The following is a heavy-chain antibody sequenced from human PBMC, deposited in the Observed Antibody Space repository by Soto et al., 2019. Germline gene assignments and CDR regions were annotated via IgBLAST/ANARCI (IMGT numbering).Heavy chain of an antibody. CDR2: LYDVDGS. CDR1: GLTVSGKKY. CDR3: ATWHEREHAYDV. Sequence: PGGSLRLSCAASGLTVSGKKYVAWVRQAPGKGLEWVSALYDVDGSFYSDSVRGRFTTSSDSSKTTVYLQMNDLRPADTAVCYCATWHEREHAYDVWGQGTTVTVSS. V-gene: IGHV3-53*01. J-gene: IGHJ3*01. D-gene: IGHD1-1*01.